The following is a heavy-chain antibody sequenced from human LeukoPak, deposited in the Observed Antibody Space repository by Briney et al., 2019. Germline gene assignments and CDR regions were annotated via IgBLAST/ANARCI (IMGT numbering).Heavy chain of an antibody. Sequence: ASVKVSCKPSGYTFTSYGISWVRQAPGQGLEWMGWISGSNGTTKYAQKLQGRVTMTTDTSTSTAYMELRSLRSDDTAVYYCARDSLQIYYDSSGYHLDAFDNWGQGTMVTVSS. J-gene: IGHJ3*02. CDR1: GYTFTSYG. CDR2: ISGSNGTT. D-gene: IGHD3-22*01. V-gene: IGHV1-18*01. CDR3: ARDSLQIYYDSSGYHLDAFDN.